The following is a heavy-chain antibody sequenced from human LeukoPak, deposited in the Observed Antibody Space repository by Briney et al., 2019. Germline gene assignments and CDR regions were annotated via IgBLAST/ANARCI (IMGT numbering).Heavy chain of an antibody. CDR2: ILYSGGT. CDR3: ARDNPPFGSGNDAFDI. Sequence: SQTLSLTCTVSGGSISSDAYYWSWIRQHPGKGLECLGYILYSGGTYYNPSLKSRLTISVDTSKNQFSLKLSSVTAADTGVYYCARDNPPFGSGNDAFDIWGQGTMVTVSS. V-gene: IGHV4-31*03. CDR1: GGSISSDAYY. J-gene: IGHJ3*02. D-gene: IGHD3-10*01.